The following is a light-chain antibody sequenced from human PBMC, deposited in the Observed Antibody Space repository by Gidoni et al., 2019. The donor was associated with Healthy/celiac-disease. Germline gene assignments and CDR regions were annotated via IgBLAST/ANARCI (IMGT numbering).Light chain of an antibody. CDR3: SSYTSSSTLFV. J-gene: IGLJ1*01. V-gene: IGLV2-14*01. CDR2: EVS. CDR1: SSDVGGYNY. Sequence: QSALTQPASVSGSPGQSITISCTGTSSDVGGYNYVSWYQQHPGKAHKLMIYEVSNRPSGVSNRFAGSKSGNTASLTISGLQAEDEAVYYCSSYTSSSTLFVFGTGTKVTVL.